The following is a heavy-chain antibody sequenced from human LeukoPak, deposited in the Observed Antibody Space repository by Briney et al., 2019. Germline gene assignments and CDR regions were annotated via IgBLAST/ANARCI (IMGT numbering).Heavy chain of an antibody. J-gene: IGHJ4*02. V-gene: IGHV1-69*04. CDR1: GGXFSSCA. CDR2: IIPILGIA. Sequence: ASVKVSCKASGGXFSSCAMSWVRQAPGQGLEWMGRIIPILGIANYAQKFQGRVTITADKSTSTAYMELSSLRSEDTAVYYCARGPPVWEDCSGGSCYLFDYWGQGTLVTVSS. CDR3: ARGPPVWEDCSGGSCYLFDY. D-gene: IGHD2-15*01.